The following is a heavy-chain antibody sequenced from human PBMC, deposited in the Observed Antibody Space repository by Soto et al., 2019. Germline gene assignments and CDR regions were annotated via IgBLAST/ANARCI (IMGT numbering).Heavy chain of an antibody. D-gene: IGHD1-26*01. V-gene: IGHV3-74*01. CDR3: TRDLGGARDQ. J-gene: IGHJ4*02. CDR2: INSDGSTT. Sequence: EVQLVESGGGLGQPGGSLRLSCAASGFTFSTDWMHWVRQAPGKGLEWVSRINSDGSTTNHADSVKGRFTISRDNAKNTLYLQMNSLRAEDTAVYYCTRDLGGARDQWGQGTLVTVSS. CDR1: GFTFSTDW.